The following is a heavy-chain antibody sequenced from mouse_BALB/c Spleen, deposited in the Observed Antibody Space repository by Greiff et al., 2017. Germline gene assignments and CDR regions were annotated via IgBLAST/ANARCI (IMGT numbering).Heavy chain of an antibody. CDR3: ARKGDYYGSPLAY. Sequence: VKVVESGPGLVAPSQSLSITCTVSGFSLSRYSVHWVRQPPGKGLEWLGMIWGGGSTDYNSALKSRLSISKDNSKSQVFLKMNSLQTDDTAMYYCARKGDYYGSPLAYWGQGTLVTVSA. CDR2: IWGGGST. D-gene: IGHD1-1*01. CDR1: GFSLSRYS. J-gene: IGHJ3*01. V-gene: IGHV2-6-4*01.